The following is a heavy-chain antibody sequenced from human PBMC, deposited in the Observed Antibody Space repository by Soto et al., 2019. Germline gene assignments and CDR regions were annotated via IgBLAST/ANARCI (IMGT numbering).Heavy chain of an antibody. CDR1: GFTFSSYG. CDR3: AKDPITMIVVAMSSRYFDL. J-gene: IGHJ2*01. D-gene: IGHD3-22*01. CDR2: ISYVGSNK. Sequence: PGGSLRLSCAASGFTFSSYGMHWVRQAPGKGLEWVAVISYVGSNKYYADSVKGRFTISRDNSKNTLYLQMNSLRAEDTAVYYCAKDPITMIVVAMSSRYFDLWGRGTLVTVSS. V-gene: IGHV3-30*18.